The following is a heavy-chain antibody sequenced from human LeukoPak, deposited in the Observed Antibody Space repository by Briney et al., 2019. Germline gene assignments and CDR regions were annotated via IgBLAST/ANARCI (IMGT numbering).Heavy chain of an antibody. CDR3: ARGFKYGGNSNMDY. V-gene: IGHV3-74*01. CDR2: INSDGSST. D-gene: IGHD4-23*01. J-gene: IGHJ4*02. CDR1: GFTFSSYW. Sequence: PGGSLRLSCAASGFTFSSYWMHWVRQDPGKGLVWVSRINSDGSSTSYADSVKGRFTISRDNAKNTLYLQMNSLRAEDTAVYYCARGFKYGGNSNMDYWGQGTLVTVSS.